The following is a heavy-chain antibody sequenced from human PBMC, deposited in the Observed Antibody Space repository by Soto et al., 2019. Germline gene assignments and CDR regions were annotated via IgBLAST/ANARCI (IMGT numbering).Heavy chain of an antibody. J-gene: IGHJ4*02. D-gene: IGHD3-10*01. CDR2: IYDSGKT. V-gene: IGHV4-30-4*01. CDR3: ARGPTSDKVDY. CDR1: GVSINSADYY. Sequence: QVQLQESGPGLVKPSQTLSLTCTVSGVSINSADYYWSWIRQPPGEGLEWIGHIYDSGKTYTNPSLQSQVTMSVDTSKTQFSLRLTSVTAADTAVYYCARGPTSDKVDYWGQGTLVTVSS.